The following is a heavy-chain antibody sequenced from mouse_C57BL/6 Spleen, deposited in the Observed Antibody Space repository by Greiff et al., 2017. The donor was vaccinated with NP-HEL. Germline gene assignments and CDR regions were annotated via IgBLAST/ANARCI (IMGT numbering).Heavy chain of an antibody. V-gene: IGHV1-26*01. Sequence: EVQLQQSGPELVKPGASVKISCKASGYTFTDYYMNWVKQSHGKSLEWIGDINPNNGGTSYNQKFKGKATLTVDKSSSTAYMELRSLTSEDSAVYYCYYHFDYWGQGTTLTVSS. J-gene: IGHJ2*01. CDR3: YYHFDY. CDR2: INPNNGGT. D-gene: IGHD1-1*01. CDR1: GYTFTDYY.